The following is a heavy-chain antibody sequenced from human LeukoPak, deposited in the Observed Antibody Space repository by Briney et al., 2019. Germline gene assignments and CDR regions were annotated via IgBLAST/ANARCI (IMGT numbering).Heavy chain of an antibody. CDR3: ARELIWTQYDSSGYYPAGWFDP. CDR1: GGSISSGGYS. V-gene: IGHV4-30-2*01. Sequence: SSQTLSLTCAVSGGSISSGGYSWSWIRQPPGKGLEWIGYIYHSGSTYYNPSLKSRVTISVDRSKNQFSLKLSSVTAADTAVYYCARELIWTQYDSSGYYPAGWFDPWGQGTLVTVSS. CDR2: IYHSGST. D-gene: IGHD3-22*01. J-gene: IGHJ5*02.